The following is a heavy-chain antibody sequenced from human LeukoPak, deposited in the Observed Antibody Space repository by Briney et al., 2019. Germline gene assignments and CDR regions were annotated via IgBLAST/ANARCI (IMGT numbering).Heavy chain of an antibody. CDR1: GFTFSSYA. J-gene: IGHJ6*02. V-gene: IGHV3-30*04. D-gene: IGHD1-26*01. Sequence: GGSLRLSCAASGFTFSSYAMSWVRQAPGKGLEWVAVTSYDGSNKYYADSVKGRFTITRDNSKNTLYLQMNSLRAEDTAVYYCARDRLGGSYYFYYYGMDVWGQGTTVTVSS. CDR2: TSYDGSNK. CDR3: ARDRLGGSYYFYYYGMDV.